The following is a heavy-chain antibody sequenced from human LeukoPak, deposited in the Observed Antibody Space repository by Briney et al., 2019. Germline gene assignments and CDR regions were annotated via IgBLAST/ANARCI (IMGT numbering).Heavy chain of an antibody. V-gene: IGHV3-23*01. Sequence: GGSLRLPCAASGFSFSSYDMSWVRQAPGKGLEWVSGISGSVSGFGSDTKYADSVKGRFTISRDNSKKTLYLQMNSLRAEDTAVYYCAKGKINHSGAFDIWGQGTMVTVSS. CDR1: GFSFSSYD. CDR3: AKGKINHSGAFDI. J-gene: IGHJ3*02. CDR2: ISGSVSGFGSDT. D-gene: IGHD1-26*01.